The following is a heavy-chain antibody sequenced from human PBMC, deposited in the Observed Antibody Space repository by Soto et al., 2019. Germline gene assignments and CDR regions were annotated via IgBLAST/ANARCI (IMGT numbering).Heavy chain of an antibody. CDR1: GDSVSSNSAA. D-gene: IGHD3-22*01. CDR3: ARTYYYDSSGYPGFFFDY. Sequence: SQTLSLTCAISGDSVSSNSAAWNWIRQSPSRGLEWLGRTYYRSKWYNDYAVSVKSRITINPDTSKNQFSLQLNSVTPEDTAVYYCARTYYYDSSGYPGFFFDYWGQGTLVTVSS. J-gene: IGHJ4*02. V-gene: IGHV6-1*01. CDR2: TYYRSKWYN.